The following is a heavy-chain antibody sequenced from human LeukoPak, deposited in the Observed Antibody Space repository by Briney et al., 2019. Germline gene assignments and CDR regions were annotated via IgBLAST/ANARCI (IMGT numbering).Heavy chain of an antibody. D-gene: IGHD2-15*01. CDR3: ARGDCSGGSCYQPEYLQH. Sequence: ASVKVSCKASGHNLINYAISWVRQAPGQGLEWMGWITAYNGYTTYAQKLQGRVTMTTDTSTNTAYMELRSLKSNDTAVYYCARGDCSGGSCYQPEYLQHCGQGTLVTVSS. V-gene: IGHV1-18*01. CDR1: GHNLINYA. CDR2: ITAYNGYT. J-gene: IGHJ1*01.